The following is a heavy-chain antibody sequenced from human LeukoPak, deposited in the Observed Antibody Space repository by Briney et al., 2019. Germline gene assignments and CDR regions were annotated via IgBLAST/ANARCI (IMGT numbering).Heavy chain of an antibody. D-gene: IGHD6-13*01. CDR1: GYSISSGYY. J-gene: IGHJ4*02. Sequence: SETLSLTCTVSGYSISSGYYWGWIRQPPGKGLEWIGSISHSGSTYYNPSLKSRVTISVDTSKNQFSLKLSSVTAADTAVYYCARDRGSSWNFDYWGQGTLVTVSS. V-gene: IGHV4-38-2*02. CDR3: ARDRGSSWNFDY. CDR2: ISHSGST.